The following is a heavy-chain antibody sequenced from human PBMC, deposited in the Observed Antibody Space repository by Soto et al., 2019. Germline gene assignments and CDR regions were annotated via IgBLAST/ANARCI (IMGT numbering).Heavy chain of an antibody. CDR2: ISYDGSNK. J-gene: IGHJ6*02. CDR1: GFTFSSYG. V-gene: IGHV3-30*18. D-gene: IGHD2-8*01. CDR3: ANVRRSGQWYYYYGMDV. Sequence: QVQLVESGGGVVQPGRSLRLSCAASGFTFSSYGMHWVRQAPGKGLEWVAVISYDGSNKYYADSVKGRFTISRDNSKNTLYLQMNSLRAEDTAVYYCANVRRSGQWYYYYGMDVWGQGTTVTVSS.